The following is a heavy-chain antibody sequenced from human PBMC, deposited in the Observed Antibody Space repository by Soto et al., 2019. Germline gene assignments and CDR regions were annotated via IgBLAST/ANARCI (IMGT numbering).Heavy chain of an antibody. CDR1: GYTFTSYY. D-gene: IGHD6-19*01. CDR2: INPGRGRT. Sequence: ASVKVSCKASGYTFTSYYIHWVRQAPGQGLEWMGLINPGRGRTSYAQNVHGRVTMTRDTSTSTVYMELSSLRSEDAAVYYCARALAVAYSPPLLWGQGTLVTVSS. CDR3: ARALAVAYSPPLL. V-gene: IGHV1-46*01. J-gene: IGHJ4*02.